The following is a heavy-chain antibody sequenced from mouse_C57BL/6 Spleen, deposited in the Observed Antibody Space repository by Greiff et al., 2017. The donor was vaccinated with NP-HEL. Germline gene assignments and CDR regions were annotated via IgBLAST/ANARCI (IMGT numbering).Heavy chain of an antibody. CDR3: ARYDYDGDYYAMDY. Sequence: VHVKQSGPELVKPGASVKISCKASGYSFTGYYMNWVKQSPEKSLEWIGEINPSTGGTTYNQKFKAKATLTVDKSSSTAYMQLKSLTSEDSAVYYCARYDYDGDYYAMDYWGQGTSVTVSS. D-gene: IGHD2-4*01. CDR2: INPSTGGT. J-gene: IGHJ4*01. V-gene: IGHV1-42*01. CDR1: GYSFTGYY.